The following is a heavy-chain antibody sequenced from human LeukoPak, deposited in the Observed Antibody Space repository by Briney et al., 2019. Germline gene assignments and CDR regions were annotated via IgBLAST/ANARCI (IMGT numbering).Heavy chain of an antibody. V-gene: IGHV3-53*05. D-gene: IGHD6-6*01. Sequence: GGSLRLSCAASGFFVSNNYMSWVRQAPGKGLEWVSVIYSGGDTYYADSVKGRFTISRDNSKNTLYLQMNSLRAEDTAVYYCARGAGIAARPGQAGLTSYYYYMDVWGKGTTVTVSS. CDR1: GFFVSNNY. J-gene: IGHJ6*03. CDR3: ARGAGIAARPGQAGLTSYYYYMDV. CDR2: IYSGGDT.